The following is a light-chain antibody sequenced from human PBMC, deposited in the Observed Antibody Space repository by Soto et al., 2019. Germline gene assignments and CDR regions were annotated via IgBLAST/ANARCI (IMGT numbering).Light chain of an antibody. Sequence: DIQMTQSPSTLSASVGDRLTITCRASQSISSWLAWYQQKPGKPPKLLIYDASSLESGVPSRFSGSGSGTDFSLTITSLQPDDSATYYCQQYHSYYPWTFGQGTKVELE. CDR2: DAS. CDR3: QQYHSYYPWT. V-gene: IGKV1-5*01. J-gene: IGKJ1*01. CDR1: QSISSW.